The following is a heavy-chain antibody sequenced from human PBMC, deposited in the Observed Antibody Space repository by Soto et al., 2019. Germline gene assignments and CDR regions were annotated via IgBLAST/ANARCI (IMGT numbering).Heavy chain of an antibody. Sequence: SLKVSCKASGGPFSNYTISWVRQAPGQGLEWMGGIIPIFNTANYAQKFQGRVTITADKYTSIAYMELRSLRSEDTAVYYCARKRGIVLMVYAIPDYYYYYGMDVWGQGTTVTVSS. D-gene: IGHD2-8*01. CDR2: IIPIFNTA. CDR3: ARKRGIVLMVYAIPDYYYYYGMDV. CDR1: GGPFSNYT. J-gene: IGHJ6*02. V-gene: IGHV1-69*06.